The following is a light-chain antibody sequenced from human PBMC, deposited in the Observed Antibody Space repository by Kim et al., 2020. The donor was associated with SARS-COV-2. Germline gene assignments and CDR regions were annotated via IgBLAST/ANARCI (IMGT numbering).Light chain of an antibody. J-gene: IGLJ1*01. Sequence: GQRVTISCSGSTSNIGSNTVNWYQQLPGTAPKLLIYSSNQRPSGVPDRFSGSKSGTSASLAISGLQSEDDADYYCAAWDDSLIGYVFGTGTKVTVL. CDR3: AAWDDSLIGYV. V-gene: IGLV1-44*01. CDR2: SSN. CDR1: TSNIGSNT.